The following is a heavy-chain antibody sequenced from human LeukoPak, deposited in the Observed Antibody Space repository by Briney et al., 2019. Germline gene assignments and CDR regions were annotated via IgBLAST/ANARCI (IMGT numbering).Heavy chain of an antibody. CDR1: GFTFSSYA. CDR2: ISGSGGST. V-gene: IGHV3-23*01. Sequence: GGSLRLSCAASGFTFSSYAMSWVRQAPGKGLEWVSTISGSGGSTYYADSVKGRFTISRDNSKNTLYLQMNSLRAEDTAVYYCAKRSYGFSNYFDYWGQGTLVTVSS. J-gene: IGHJ4*02. CDR3: AKRSYGFSNYFDY. D-gene: IGHD5-18*01.